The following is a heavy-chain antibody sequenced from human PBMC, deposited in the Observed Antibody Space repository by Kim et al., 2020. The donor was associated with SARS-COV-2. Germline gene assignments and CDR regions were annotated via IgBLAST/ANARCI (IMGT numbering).Heavy chain of an antibody. Sequence: GGSLRLSCAASGFTFSDYYMSWIRQAPGKGLVWVSYISSSGSTIYYADSVKGRFTISRDNAKNSLYLQMNSLRAEDTAVYYCARDRDYGSGPSPYYYMDVWGKGTTVTVSS. V-gene: IGHV3-11*01. J-gene: IGHJ6*03. CDR2: ISSSGSTI. D-gene: IGHD3-10*01. CDR3: ARDRDYGSGPSPYYYMDV. CDR1: GFTFSDYY.